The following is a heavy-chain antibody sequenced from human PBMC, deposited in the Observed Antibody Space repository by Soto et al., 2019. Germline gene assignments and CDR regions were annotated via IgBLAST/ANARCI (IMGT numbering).Heavy chain of an antibody. CDR2: INHSGST. CDR1: GGSFSGYY. CDR3: AGYCSSTSCYYHQSYNWYDP. V-gene: IGHV4-34*01. J-gene: IGHJ5*02. D-gene: IGHD2-2*01. Sequence: KPSETLSLTCAVYGGSFSGYYWSWIRQPPGKGLEWIGEINHSGSTNYNPSLKSRVTISVDTSKNQFSLKLSSVTAADTAVYYCAGYCSSTSCYYHQSYNWYDPWGQGTLVTVSS.